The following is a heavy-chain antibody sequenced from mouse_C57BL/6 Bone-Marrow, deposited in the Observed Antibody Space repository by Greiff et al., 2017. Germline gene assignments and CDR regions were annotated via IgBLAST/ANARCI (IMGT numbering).Heavy chain of an antibody. V-gene: IGHV5-9-1*02. CDR2: ISSGGDYI. CDR3: TRGSGITAFYYYAMDY. D-gene: IGHD2-4*01. Sequence: EVHLVESGAGLVKPGGSLKLSCAASGFTFSSYAMSWVRQTPEKRLEWVAYISSGGDYIYYADTVKGRFTISRDNARNTLYLQMSSLKSVDTAIYYGTRGSGITAFYYYAMDYWGQGTSVTVSS. CDR1: GFTFSSYA. J-gene: IGHJ4*01.